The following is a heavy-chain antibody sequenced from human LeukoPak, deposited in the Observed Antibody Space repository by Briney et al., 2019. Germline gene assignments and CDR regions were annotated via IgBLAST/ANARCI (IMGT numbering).Heavy chain of an antibody. CDR3: VTDQTGRHPYFFDY. J-gene: IGHJ4*02. V-gene: IGHV3-7*01. CDR2: IKEVGSEI. Sequence: GGSLRLSCTASGFNFSTYWMTWVRQVPGKGLEWVANIKEVGSEIYYVDAVKGQFSISRDNAKTSLYLQMHSLSVADTGLYYCVTDQTGRHPYFFDYWGQGTLVTVSS. CDR1: GFNFSTYW. D-gene: IGHD3-10*01.